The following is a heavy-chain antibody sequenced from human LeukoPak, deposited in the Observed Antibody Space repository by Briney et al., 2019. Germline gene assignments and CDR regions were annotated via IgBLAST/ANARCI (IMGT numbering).Heavy chain of an antibody. V-gene: IGHV3-9*01. D-gene: IGHD6-19*01. CDR1: GFTFDDYA. J-gene: IGHJ5*02. CDR2: IIWDSGSI. CDR3: AKDFGGSGWDDNWFDP. Sequence: GGALRVSCAAPGFTFDDYAMHWVRQAPGKGLGWVSGIIWDSGSIGYADSVKGRFTISRDNAKNSLYLQMNSLRAEDTALYYCAKDFGGSGWDDNWFDPWGQGTLVTVSS.